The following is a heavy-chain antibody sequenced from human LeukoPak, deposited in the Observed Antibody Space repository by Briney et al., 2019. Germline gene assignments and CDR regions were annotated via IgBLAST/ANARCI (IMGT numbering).Heavy chain of an antibody. CDR2: ISSSSSSI. Sequence: GGSLRLSCAASGFTFSSYSMNWVRQARGKGLEGVSYISSSSSSIYYADAVKGRFTISRDNAKNSLYLQLNSLRGEDTAVYYCARGLWKWELQQGGGMDVWGQGTTVTVSS. CDR3: ARGLWKWELQQGGGMDV. J-gene: IGHJ6*02. V-gene: IGHV3-48*01. D-gene: IGHD1-26*01. CDR1: GFTFSSYS.